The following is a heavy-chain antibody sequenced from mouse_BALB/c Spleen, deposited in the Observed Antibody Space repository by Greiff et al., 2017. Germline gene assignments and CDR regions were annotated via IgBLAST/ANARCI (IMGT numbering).Heavy chain of an antibody. CDR2: INPSNGRT. CDR3: ARWSRAMDY. Sequence: QVQLKQPGAELVKPGASVKLSCKASGYTFTSYWMHWVKQRPGQGLEWIGEINPSNGRTNYNEKFKSKATLTVDKSSSTAYMQLSSLTSEDSAVYYCARWSRAMDYGGQGTSVTGSS. CDR1: GYTFTSYW. J-gene: IGHJ4*01. V-gene: IGHV1S81*02.